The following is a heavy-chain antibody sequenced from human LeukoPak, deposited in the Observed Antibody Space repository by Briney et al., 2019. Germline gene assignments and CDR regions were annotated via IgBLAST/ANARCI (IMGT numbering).Heavy chain of an antibody. CDR2: ISAYNGNT. V-gene: IGHV1-18*01. Sequence: ASVKVSCKASGYTFTSYGISWVRQAPGQGLEWMGWISAYNGNTNYAQKLQGRVTMTTDTSTSTAYMELRSLRSDDTAVYYCARDFYDILTGYYRGLFDYWGQGTLVTVSS. CDR3: ARDFYDILTGYYRGLFDY. D-gene: IGHD3-9*01. J-gene: IGHJ4*02. CDR1: GYTFTSYG.